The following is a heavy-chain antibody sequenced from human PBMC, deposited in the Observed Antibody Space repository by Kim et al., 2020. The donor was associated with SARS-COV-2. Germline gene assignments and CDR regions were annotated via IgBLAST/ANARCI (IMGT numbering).Heavy chain of an antibody. CDR1: GFTFSSCA. CDR3: VKYGVTENIGDY. J-gene: IGHJ4*02. CDR2: ITDNGGGT. D-gene: IGHD2-8*01. Sequence: GGSLRLSCAVSGFTFSSCAMAWVRQAPGKGLEWVSGITDNGGGTYYADSVKGRFTISRDTSKNTVYLQMNSLRGDDTALYYCVKYGVTENIGDYWGQGTLVTVSS. V-gene: IGHV3-23*01.